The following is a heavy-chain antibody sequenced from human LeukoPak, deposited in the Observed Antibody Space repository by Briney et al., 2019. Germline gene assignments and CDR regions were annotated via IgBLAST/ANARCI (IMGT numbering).Heavy chain of an antibody. D-gene: IGHD2-8*01. CDR2: ISSSGSTI. V-gene: IGHV3-48*03. CDR3: AREGDIVLMVYGLGVDVSGSYRTENAFDI. J-gene: IGHJ3*02. Sequence: GGSLRLSCAASGFTFSSYEMNWVRQAPGKGLEWVSYISSSGSTIYYADSVKGRFTISRDNAKNSLYLQMNSLRAEDTAVYYCAREGDIVLMVYGLGVDVSGSYRTENAFDIWGQGTMVTVSS. CDR1: GFTFSSYE.